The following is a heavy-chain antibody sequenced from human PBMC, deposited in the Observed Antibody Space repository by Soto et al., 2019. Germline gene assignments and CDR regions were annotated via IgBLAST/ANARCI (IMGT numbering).Heavy chain of an antibody. V-gene: IGHV4-34*01. D-gene: IGHD2-21*01. CDR1: IGSSSGYY. CDR2: ITNTGNT. Sequence: QVQVQQWGAGLLKHSETLSVNCAFYIGSSSGYYWSWIRQPPGKRLEWIGEITNTGNTNYNPSRKSRVTISVDTSKRQISLKLTSMSAADTARYYCALGDYHTMDNLGQGTLIAVSA. J-gene: IGHJ4*02. CDR3: ALGDYHTMDN.